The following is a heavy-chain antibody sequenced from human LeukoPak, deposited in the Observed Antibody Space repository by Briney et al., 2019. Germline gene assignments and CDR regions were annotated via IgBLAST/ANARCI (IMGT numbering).Heavy chain of an antibody. CDR3: ARWNSGGDY. V-gene: IGHV4-59*02. J-gene: IGHJ4*02. D-gene: IGHD1/OR15-1a*01. Sequence: SETLSLTCTVSGGSVNGYYWNWIRQAPGKGLEWIGFIHYSGLTVYSPSLQSRVSMSVDTSKNQFSLNLSSVTAADTAVYYCARWNSGGDYWGQGTLVTVSS. CDR2: IHYSGLT. CDR1: GGSVNGYY.